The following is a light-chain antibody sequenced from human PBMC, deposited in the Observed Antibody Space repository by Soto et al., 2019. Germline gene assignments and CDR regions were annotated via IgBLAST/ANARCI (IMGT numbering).Light chain of an antibody. CDR1: QCISNNY. Sequence: EMLLTKSPGTLSLSPGERATLSCRASQCISNNYLAWYQQKPGQAPRLLIYGASNRATGIPDRFSGSGSGTDFTLTISRLEPEDFAVYYCQQYGSSGTFGQGTKVDIK. V-gene: IGKV3-20*01. J-gene: IGKJ1*01. CDR3: QQYGSSGT. CDR2: GAS.